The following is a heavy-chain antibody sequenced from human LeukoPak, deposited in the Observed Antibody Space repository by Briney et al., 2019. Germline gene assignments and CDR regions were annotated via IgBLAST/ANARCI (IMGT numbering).Heavy chain of an antibody. D-gene: IGHD1-1*01. CDR3: AREAETTLNWFDP. Sequence: GASVKVSCKASGYTFSGYYMHWVRQAPGQGLEWMGWINPNSGGTKYAQKFQGRVTMTRDTSISTAYMELSRLRSDDAAVYYCAREAETTLNWFDPWGLGTLVTVSS. CDR2: INPNSGGT. J-gene: IGHJ5*02. CDR1: GYTFSGYY. V-gene: IGHV1-2*02.